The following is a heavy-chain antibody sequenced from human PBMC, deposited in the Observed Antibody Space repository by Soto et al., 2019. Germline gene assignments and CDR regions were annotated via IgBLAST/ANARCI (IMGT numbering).Heavy chain of an antibody. D-gene: IGHD2-15*01. CDR3: ARERAAPYYSMDV. V-gene: IGHV3-33*01. Sequence: QVQLVESGGGVVQPGRSLKLSCAASGFTFSRYGIHWVRQAPGKGLEWVAIIWADGKNRYYADSVKGRFTISRDNSKNTVDLQMNSLRAEDTSVYYCARERAAPYYSMDVWGQGTTVTVSS. CDR2: IWADGKNR. CDR1: GFTFSRYG. J-gene: IGHJ6*03.